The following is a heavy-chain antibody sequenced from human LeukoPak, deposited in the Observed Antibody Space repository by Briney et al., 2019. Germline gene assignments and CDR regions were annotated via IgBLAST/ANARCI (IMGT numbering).Heavy chain of an antibody. Sequence: GRPLRLSCAASGLTFSSFGMHWARQAPGKGLEWLAIISYDGNNKYYADSVKGRFAISRDNSKNTVYLQMNSLRAEDTAVYYCAKDRYYYGSGTYPLDYWGQGTLVTVSS. J-gene: IGHJ4*02. D-gene: IGHD3-10*01. CDR3: AKDRYYYGSGTYPLDY. CDR1: GLTFSSFG. V-gene: IGHV3-30*18. CDR2: ISYDGNNK.